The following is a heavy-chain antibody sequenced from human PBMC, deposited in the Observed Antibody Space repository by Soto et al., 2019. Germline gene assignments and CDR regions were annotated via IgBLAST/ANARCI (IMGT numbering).Heavy chain of an antibody. CDR3: ARGSSGWYVFGYFDY. V-gene: IGHV3-74*01. Sequence: GGSLRLSCAASGFTFSSYWMHWVRQAPGKGLVWVSRINSDGSSTSYADSVKGRFTISRDNAKNTLYLQMNSLRAEDTAVYYCARGSSGWYVFGYFDYWGQGTLVTVSS. CDR2: INSDGSST. J-gene: IGHJ4*02. CDR1: GFTFSSYW. D-gene: IGHD6-19*01.